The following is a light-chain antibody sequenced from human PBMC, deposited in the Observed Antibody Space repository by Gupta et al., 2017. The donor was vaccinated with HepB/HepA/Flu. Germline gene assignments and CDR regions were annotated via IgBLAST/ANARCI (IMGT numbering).Light chain of an antibody. V-gene: IGKV2-30*02. CDR1: QSLVQSDGNNY. CDR2: EGS. J-gene: IGKJ1*01. CDR3: MQYPYWPWT. Sequence: DVVLTQSPLSLTVILGQAASISCRSSQSLVQSDGNNYLSWFHQGPGQSPRLLIYEGSKRDSGVPDRFSGSGSGTDFTLKISTGEADDVGIYYCMQYPYWPWTFGQGTNLEVK.